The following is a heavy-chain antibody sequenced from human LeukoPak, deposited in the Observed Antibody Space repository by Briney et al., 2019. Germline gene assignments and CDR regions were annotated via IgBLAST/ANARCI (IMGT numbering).Heavy chain of an antibody. J-gene: IGHJ5*02. CDR2: INPHSGAT. V-gene: IGHV1-2*06. CDR3: ARLLPGATVAPTGWFDP. Sequence: ASVKVSCKASGYTFTGYYMHWVRQAPGQGLEWMGRINPHSGATNYAHKFQGRVTMTRDTSITTASMELSRLRSDDTAVYYCARLLPGATVAPTGWFDPWGQGTLVTVSS. D-gene: IGHD4-23*01. CDR1: GYTFTGYY.